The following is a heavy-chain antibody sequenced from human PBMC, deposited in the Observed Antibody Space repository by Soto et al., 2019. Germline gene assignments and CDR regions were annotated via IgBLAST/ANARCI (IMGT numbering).Heavy chain of an antibody. D-gene: IGHD2-15*01. CDR3: ARGTYCSGGRCYPHNWFDP. CDR2: IGIAGDT. Sequence: ALRLSCAASGLTFSSYDMHWVRQVTGKGLEWVSAIGIAGDTYYAGSVKGRFTTSRENAKNSLSLQMYSLRAEDTAVYYCARGTYCSGGRCYPHNWFDPWGQGPLVTVSS. CDR1: GLTFSSYD. J-gene: IGHJ5*02. V-gene: IGHV3-13*01.